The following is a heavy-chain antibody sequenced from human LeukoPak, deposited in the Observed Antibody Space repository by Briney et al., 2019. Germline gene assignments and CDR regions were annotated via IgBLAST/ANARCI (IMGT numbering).Heavy chain of an antibody. CDR3: TRSVVTTADFDY. CDR1: GFTFSSYP. Sequence: PEGSLRLSCAASGFTFSSYPMHWVRQAPGLGLQWVAVISHDGSNKYYEDSMKGRFTISRDNSKSTLYLHLNIPRPEDTAVYYCTRSVVTTADFDYRGQGTLVTVSS. V-gene: IGHV3-30-3*01. J-gene: IGHJ4*02. D-gene: IGHD2-21*02. CDR2: ISHDGSNK.